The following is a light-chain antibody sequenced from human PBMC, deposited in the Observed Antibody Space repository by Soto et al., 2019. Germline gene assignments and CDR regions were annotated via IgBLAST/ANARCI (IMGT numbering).Light chain of an antibody. CDR1: QSVGTT. CDR2: GAS. J-gene: IGKJ4*01. V-gene: IGKV3D-15*01. Sequence: EIVMTQFPDSLCVSPGESATLSCRASQSVGTTLAWYQQKPGQAPRLLIYGASTRASGCPPRFRGSGSGTEFTLNINYLRSEDIVVYYCQQYKDYVTFGGGTIVEV. CDR3: QQYKDYVT.